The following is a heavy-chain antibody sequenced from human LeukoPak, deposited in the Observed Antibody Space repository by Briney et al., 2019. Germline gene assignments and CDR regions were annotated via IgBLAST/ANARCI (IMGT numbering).Heavy chain of an antibody. D-gene: IGHD5-24*01. Sequence: GGSLRLSCAASGFTVNNNYMSWVRQPPGRGLEWVSFIYSGGGTYYADSVKGRFTISRHISKNTLYLQMNSLRAEDTAMYYCARDHPDGYNYGAFDIWGQGTMVTVSS. J-gene: IGHJ3*02. V-gene: IGHV3-53*04. CDR3: ARDHPDGYNYGAFDI. CDR1: GFTVNNNY. CDR2: IYSGGGT.